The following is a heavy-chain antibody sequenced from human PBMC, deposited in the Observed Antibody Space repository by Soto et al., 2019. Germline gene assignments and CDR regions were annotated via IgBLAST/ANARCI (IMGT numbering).Heavy chain of an antibody. D-gene: IGHD2-15*01. Sequence: GGSLRLSCAASGFTFSSYAMSWVRQAPGKGLEWVSAISGSGGSTYYADSVKGRFTISRDNSKNTLYLQMNRLRAEDTAVYYCAKVGDPVVAATPFENWFDPWGQGTLVTVSS. CDR3: AKVGDPVVAATPFENWFDP. CDR1: GFTFSSYA. V-gene: IGHV3-23*01. J-gene: IGHJ5*02. CDR2: ISGSGGST.